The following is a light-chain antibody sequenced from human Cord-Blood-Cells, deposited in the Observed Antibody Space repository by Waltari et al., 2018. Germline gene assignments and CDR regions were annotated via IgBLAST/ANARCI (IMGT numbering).Light chain of an antibody. J-gene: IGKJ1*01. V-gene: IGKV3-20*01. CDR3: QQYGSSPSWT. CDR1: QGVSSSY. CDR2: GAS. Sequence: DIVLTQSPGTLSLSPGERATLSCRASQGVSSSYLAWYQQKPGQAPRLLIYGASSRATGIPDRFSGRGSGTDFTLTISRLEPEDFAVYYCQQYGSSPSWTFGQGTKVEIK.